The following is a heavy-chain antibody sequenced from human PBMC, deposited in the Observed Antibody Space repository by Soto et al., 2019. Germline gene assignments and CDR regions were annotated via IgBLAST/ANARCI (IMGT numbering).Heavy chain of an antibody. CDR1: GYTFTSYD. D-gene: IGHD3-22*01. V-gene: IGHV1-8*01. Sequence: QVQLVKSGAEVKKPGASVKVSCKASGYTFTSYDINWVRQATGQGLEWMGWMNPNRGNTGYAQKFQGRVTMTRSASISTAYMELTSLKSEDTAVYYCARGGYYYDSSAYYRPFDYWGQGTLVTVSS. CDR2: MNPNRGNT. J-gene: IGHJ4*02. CDR3: ARGGYYYDSSAYYRPFDY.